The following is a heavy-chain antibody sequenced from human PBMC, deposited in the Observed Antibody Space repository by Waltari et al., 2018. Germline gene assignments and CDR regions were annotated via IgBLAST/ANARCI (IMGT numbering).Heavy chain of an antibody. CDR3: TRGFASGIHYY. CDR1: GFTFSSYS. Sequence: EVQLLASGGVLVQPGGSLRPSGAASGFTFSSYSITWVRQAPGKGLECVSYISKTITTIHYADSVKGRFTISRDNAKNSVYLQMNSLRDEDTAMYYCTRGFASGIHYYWGQGTLVTVSS. CDR2: ISKTITTI. D-gene: IGHD3-10*01. J-gene: IGHJ4*02. V-gene: IGHV3-48*02.